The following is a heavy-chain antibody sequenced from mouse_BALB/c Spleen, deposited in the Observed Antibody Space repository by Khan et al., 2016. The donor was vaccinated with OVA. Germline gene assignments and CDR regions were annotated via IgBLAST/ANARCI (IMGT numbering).Heavy chain of an antibody. D-gene: IGHD1-2*01. V-gene: IGHV1-77*01. CDR2: ISPGSGDP. CDR3: ARRNYFGYTFAY. Sequence: QVRLQQSGAELARPGASVKLSCTASGYTFTDYYINWVKQRTGQGLEWIGEISPGSGDPYYNERFMGKATLTADKSSSTAYMQLSSLTSEASTVYFCARRNYFGYTFAYWGQGTLVTVSA. CDR1: GYTFTDYY. J-gene: IGHJ3*01.